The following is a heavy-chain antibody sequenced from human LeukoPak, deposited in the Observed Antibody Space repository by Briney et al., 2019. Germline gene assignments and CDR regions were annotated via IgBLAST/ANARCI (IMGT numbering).Heavy chain of an antibody. CDR1: GYTLTELS. D-gene: IGHD6-13*01. J-gene: IGHJ4*02. V-gene: IGHV1-24*01. CDR2: FDPEDGET. CDR3: ATSPIAAAAGIFDY. Sequence: ASVKVSCKVSGYTLTELSMHWVRQAPGKGLEWMGGFDPEDGETIYAQKFQGRVTMTEDTSTDTAYMELSSLRSEDTAVYYCATSPIAAAAGIFDYWGQGTLVTVSS.